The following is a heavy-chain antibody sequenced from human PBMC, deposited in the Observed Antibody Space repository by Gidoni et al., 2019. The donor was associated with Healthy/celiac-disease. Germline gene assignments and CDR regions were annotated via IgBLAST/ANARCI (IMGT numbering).Heavy chain of an antibody. CDR3: ARDRTPYGV. D-gene: IGHD4-17*01. V-gene: IGHV3-66*01. J-gene: IGHJ4*02. CDR1: GFTVSSNY. Sequence: EVQLVESGGGLVQPGGSRSRACAASGFTVSSNYMSWVRQAPGKGLGWVSVIYSGGSTYYADSVKGRFTISRDNSKNTLYLQMNSLRAEDTAVYYCARDRTPYGVWGQGTLVTVSS. CDR2: IYSGGST.